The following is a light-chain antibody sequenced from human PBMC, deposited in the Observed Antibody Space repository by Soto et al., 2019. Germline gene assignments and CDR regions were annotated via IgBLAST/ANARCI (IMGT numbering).Light chain of an antibody. CDR1: SSDIGDYNY. V-gene: IGLV2-14*03. CDR2: DVS. Sequence: QSALTQPASVSGSPGQSITISCTGTSSDIGDYNYVSWYQQLPGKVPKLIIYDVSNRPSGVSDRFSGSKSRNAASLTISGRQAEDEADYYCSSYTRITSSLYVFGTGTKVTVL. CDR3: SSYTRITSSLYV. J-gene: IGLJ1*01.